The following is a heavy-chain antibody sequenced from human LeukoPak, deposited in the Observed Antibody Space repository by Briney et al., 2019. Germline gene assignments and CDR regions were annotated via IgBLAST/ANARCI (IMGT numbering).Heavy chain of an antibody. V-gene: IGHV4-34*01. CDR3: ARPGMTTVTTFSPDYYYYMDV. CDR2: INHSGST. D-gene: IGHD4-17*01. Sequence: SETLSLTCAVYGGSFSGYYWSWIRQPPGKGLEWIGEINHSGSTNYNPSLKSRVTISVDTSKNQFSLKLSSVTAADTAVYYCARPGMTTVTTFSPDYYYYMDVWGKGTTVTVSS. CDR1: GGSFSGYY. J-gene: IGHJ6*03.